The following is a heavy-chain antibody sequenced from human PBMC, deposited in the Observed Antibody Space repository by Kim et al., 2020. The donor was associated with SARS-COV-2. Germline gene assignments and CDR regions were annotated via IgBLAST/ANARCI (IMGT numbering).Heavy chain of an antibody. J-gene: IGHJ3*02. CDR3: TRVKGIAAAGGAFDI. Sequence: ASVKGRFTISRDDSKSIAYLQMNSLKTEDTAVYYCTRVKGIAAAGGAFDIWGQGTMVTVSS. V-gene: IGHV3-49*02. D-gene: IGHD6-13*01.